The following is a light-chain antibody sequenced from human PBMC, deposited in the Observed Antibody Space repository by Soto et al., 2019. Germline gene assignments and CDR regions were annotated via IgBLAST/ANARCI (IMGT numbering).Light chain of an antibody. CDR3: QQYATSPPT. J-gene: IGKJ4*01. Sequence: EIVLTQSPGTLYLSPGERATLSCRASQSVSSSYLAWYQQKPGQAPRLLIYGASNRASGIPDRFSGSGSGTDFTLTIDRLEPEDFAVYHCQQYATSPPTFGGGTKVEI. V-gene: IGKV3-20*01. CDR1: QSVSSSY. CDR2: GAS.